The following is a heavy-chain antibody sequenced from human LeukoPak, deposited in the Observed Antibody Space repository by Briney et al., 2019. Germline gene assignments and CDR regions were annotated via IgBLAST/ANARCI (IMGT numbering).Heavy chain of an antibody. CDR3: AKPLRDILTGYCFDY. D-gene: IGHD3-9*01. CDR2: ISYDGSNK. Sequence: GGSLRLSCAASGFTFSSYGMHWFRQAPGKGLEWVAVISYDGSNKYYADSVKGRFTISRDNSKNTLYLQMNSLRAEDTAVYYCAKPLRDILTGYCFDYWGQGTLVTVSS. J-gene: IGHJ4*02. V-gene: IGHV3-30*18. CDR1: GFTFSSYG.